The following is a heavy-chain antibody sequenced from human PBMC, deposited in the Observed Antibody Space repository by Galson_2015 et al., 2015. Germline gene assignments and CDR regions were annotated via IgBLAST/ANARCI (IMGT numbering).Heavy chain of an antibody. V-gene: IGHV4-59*01. CDR2: IYYSGST. J-gene: IGHJ4*02. D-gene: IGHD3-22*01. CDR3: ARTAEGSSGPSEYYFDY. Sequence: ETLSLTCTVSGGSISSYYWSWIRQPPGKGLEWIGYIYYSGSTNYNPSLKSRVTISVDTSKNQFSLKLSSVTAADTAVYYCARTAEGSSGPSEYYFDYWGQGTLVTVSS. CDR1: GGSISSYY.